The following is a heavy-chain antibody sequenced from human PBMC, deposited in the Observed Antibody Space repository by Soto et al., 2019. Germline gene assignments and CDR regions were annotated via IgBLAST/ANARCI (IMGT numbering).Heavy chain of an antibody. Sequence: EVQLVESGGGLVKPGGSLRLSCAASGFSFSSDSMNWVRQAPGKGLEWVSSISSSSSYIYYENSVKDRFTITRENAKNSLYLQMNSLRAEDTAVHYCARDYCSSTSCYYPWGQGALVTVSS. D-gene: IGHD2-2*01. CDR2: ISSSSSYI. CDR1: GFSFSSDS. V-gene: IGHV3-21*01. J-gene: IGHJ5*02. CDR3: ARDYCSSTSCYYP.